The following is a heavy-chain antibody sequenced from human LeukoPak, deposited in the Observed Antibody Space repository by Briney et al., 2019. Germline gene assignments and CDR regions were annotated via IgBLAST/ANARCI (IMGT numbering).Heavy chain of an antibody. D-gene: IGHD3-22*01. CDR3: ARKSGDSSGYYFDY. CDR2: IDCDDNK. V-gene: IGHV2-70*01. Sequence: SGPALVKPTQTLSLTCTFSGFSLSTSGMCVSWIRQPPGKALEWLALIDCDDNKYCSTSLKTRLTISKDTTKNQMVLTMTNMDPVATATYYCARKSGDSSGYYFDYWGQGTLVTVSS. J-gene: IGHJ4*02. CDR1: GFSLSTSGMC.